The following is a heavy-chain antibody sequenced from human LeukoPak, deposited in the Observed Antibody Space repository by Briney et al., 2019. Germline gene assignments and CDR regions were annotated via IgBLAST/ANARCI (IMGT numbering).Heavy chain of an antibody. CDR3: ARDVLYDNYFDY. Sequence: PGGSLRLSCAASGFTFSYYWMSWVRQAPGKGLEWVANIKKDGSEKHYVDSVKGRFTISRDNAKNSLYLQMNSLRAEDTAVYYCARDVLYDNYFDYWGQGTLVTVSS. CDR1: GFTFSYYW. J-gene: IGHJ4*02. CDR2: IKKDGSEK. V-gene: IGHV3-7*01. D-gene: IGHD3-9*01.